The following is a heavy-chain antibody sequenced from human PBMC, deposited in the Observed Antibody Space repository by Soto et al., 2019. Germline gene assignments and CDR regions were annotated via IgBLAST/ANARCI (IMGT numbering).Heavy chain of an antibody. D-gene: IGHD6-13*01. J-gene: IGHJ5*02. Sequence: QVQLVESGGGVVQPGRSLRLSCAASGFTFSSYGMHWVRKAPGKGLEWVAVISYDGTNKYYVDSVEGRFTISRDNSKNTLYLQINSLRAEDTAVYYCARDGRIAATKGALYNWFDPWGQGTLVTVSS. CDR1: GFTFSSYG. V-gene: IGHV3-30*03. CDR3: ARDGRIAATKGALYNWFDP. CDR2: ISYDGTNK.